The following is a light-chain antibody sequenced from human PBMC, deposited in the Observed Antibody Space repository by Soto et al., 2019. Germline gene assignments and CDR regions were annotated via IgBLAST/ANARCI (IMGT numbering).Light chain of an antibody. CDR2: GAS. CDR1: QGISDC. V-gene: IGKV1-33*01. Sequence: DIQMTQSPSSLSASVGDRVTITCQASQGISDCLNWYQQKPGKAPKLLIYGASNLETGVPSRFSGSGSGTDFTFTISSLQSEDIATYYCQQYDNLPLSFGGGTKVEIK. J-gene: IGKJ4*01. CDR3: QQYDNLPLS.